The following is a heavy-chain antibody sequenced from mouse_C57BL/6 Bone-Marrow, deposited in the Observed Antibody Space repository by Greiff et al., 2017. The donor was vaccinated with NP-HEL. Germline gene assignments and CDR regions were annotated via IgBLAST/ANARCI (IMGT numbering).Heavy chain of an antibody. Sequence: EVMLVESGTVLARPGASVKMSCKTSGYTFTSYWMHWVKQRPGQGLEWIGAIYPGNSDTSYNQKFKGKAKLTAVTSASNAYMELSSLTNEDSAVYYCTRRGIYYYGSSYVEDAMDYWGQGTSVTVSS. V-gene: IGHV1-5*01. J-gene: IGHJ4*01. CDR3: TRRGIYYYGSSYVEDAMDY. CDR1: GYTFTSYW. D-gene: IGHD1-1*01. CDR2: IYPGNSDT.